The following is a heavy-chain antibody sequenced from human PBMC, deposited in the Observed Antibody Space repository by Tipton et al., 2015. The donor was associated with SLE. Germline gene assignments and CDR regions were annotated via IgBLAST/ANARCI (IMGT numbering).Heavy chain of an antibody. V-gene: IGHV5-51*01. CDR3: ARHGTTVTTDPRNWFDP. Sequence: QLVQSGAEVKKPGESLKIPCKGSGYSFTSYWIGWVRQMPGKGLEWMGIIYPGDSDTRYSPSFQGQVTISADKSISTAYLQWSSLKASDTAMYYCARHGTTVTTDPRNWFDPWGQGTLVTVSS. J-gene: IGHJ5*02. D-gene: IGHD4-17*01. CDR1: GYSFTSYW. CDR2: IYPGDSDT.